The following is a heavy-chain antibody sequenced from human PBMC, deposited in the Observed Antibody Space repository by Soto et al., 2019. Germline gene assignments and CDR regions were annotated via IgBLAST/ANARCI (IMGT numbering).Heavy chain of an antibody. J-gene: IGHJ3*02. Sequence: PGGSLRLSCAASGFTFSSYDMHWVRQSTGKTLEWVSTIGAAGDPYYAGSVKGRFTISRENAKNSLYLQMNSLRAGDTAVYYFARSSRDVYNYHAFDIWGQGTMVTVSS. D-gene: IGHD5-12*01. CDR1: GFTFSSYD. CDR3: ARSSRDVYNYHAFDI. CDR2: IGAAGDP. V-gene: IGHV3-13*05.